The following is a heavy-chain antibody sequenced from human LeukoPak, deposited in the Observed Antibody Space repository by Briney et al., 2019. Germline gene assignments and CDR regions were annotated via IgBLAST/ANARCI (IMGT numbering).Heavy chain of an antibody. CDR3: AITSPCIQLWLGGHYDY. CDR1: GGTFISYA. CDR2: IIHSIGKA. J-gene: IGHJ4*02. D-gene: IGHD5-18*01. Sequence: SVKVSCKASGGTFISYAISWVRQAPGQGLERMGRIIHSIGKANYAQQYQGRVTTTADKYTNTAYMELSILRAEDTAVYCCAITSPCIQLWLGGHYDYWGQGTLVTVSS. V-gene: IGHV1-69*04.